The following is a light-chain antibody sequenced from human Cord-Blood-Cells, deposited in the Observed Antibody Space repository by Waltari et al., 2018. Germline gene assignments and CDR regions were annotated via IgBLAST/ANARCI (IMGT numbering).Light chain of an antibody. CDR3: CSYAGRSTWV. CDR2: EGS. Sequence: QSALTQSASVSGSPGQSITISGTGTSSDVGSYYLDPWYKQPPGKAPNFMIYEGSQRPSGLSNRFSGSKFGNTASLTISGLQAEEEADYNSCSYAGRSTWVYGGGTKLTVL. J-gene: IGLJ3*02. V-gene: IGLV2-23*01. CDR1: SSDVGSYYL.